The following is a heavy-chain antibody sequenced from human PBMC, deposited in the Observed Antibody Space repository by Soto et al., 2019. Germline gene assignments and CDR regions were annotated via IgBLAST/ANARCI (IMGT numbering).Heavy chain of an antibody. CDR1: VGSISSGGYS. V-gene: IGHV4-30-2*01. CDR2: IYHSGST. CDR3: ASSGPSSSWSFPPEN. Sequence: SETLSITCAFSVGSISSGGYSWSWIRQPRGKGLECIGYIYHSGSTYYNPSLKSRVTISVDRSKNQFSLKLSSVTAADTAVYYCASSGPSSSWSFPPENWGQGTMVTVSS. D-gene: IGHD6-13*01. J-gene: IGHJ4*02.